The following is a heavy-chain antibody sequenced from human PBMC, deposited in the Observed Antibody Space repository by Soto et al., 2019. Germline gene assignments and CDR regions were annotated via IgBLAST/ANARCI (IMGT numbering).Heavy chain of an antibody. J-gene: IGHJ4*02. V-gene: IGHV1-69*01. D-gene: IGHD6-13*01. CDR2: IIPIFGTA. CDR3: ARDNPKSGYSSSWSDHYFDY. Sequence: QVQLVQSGAEVKKPGSSVKVSCKASGGTFSSYAISWVRQAPGQGLEWMGGIIPIFGTANYAQKFQGRVTITADESMSTAYMELSSLRSEDTAVYYCARDNPKSGYSSSWSDHYFDYWGQGTLVTVSS. CDR1: GGTFSSYA.